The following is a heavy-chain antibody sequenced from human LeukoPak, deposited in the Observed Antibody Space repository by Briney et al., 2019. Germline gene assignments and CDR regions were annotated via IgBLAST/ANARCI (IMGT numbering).Heavy chain of an antibody. V-gene: IGHV4-39*01. Sequence: PSETLSLTCTVSGGSISSTSYYWGWIRQPPGKGLECIGSIYYSGSTYYNPSLKSRLTISVDTSKNQFSLKLSSVTAADTAVYYCARVISGWYYFDYWGQGTLVTVSS. D-gene: IGHD6-19*01. CDR2: IYYSGST. CDR3: ARVISGWYYFDY. J-gene: IGHJ4*02. CDR1: GGSISSTSYY.